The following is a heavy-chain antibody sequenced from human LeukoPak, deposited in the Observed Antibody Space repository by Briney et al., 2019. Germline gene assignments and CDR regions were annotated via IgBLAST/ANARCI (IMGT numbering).Heavy chain of an antibody. CDR3: ASGGYSYGPPFDAFDI. D-gene: IGHD5-18*01. J-gene: IGHJ3*02. CDR2: ISSSSSYI. CDR1: GFTFSSYS. V-gene: IGHV3-21*01. Sequence: GGSLRLSCAASGFTFSSYSMNWVRQAPGKGLEWVSSISSSSSYIYYADSVKGRFTISRDNAKNSLYLRMNSLRAEDTAVYYCASGGYSYGPPFDAFDIWGQGTMVTVSS.